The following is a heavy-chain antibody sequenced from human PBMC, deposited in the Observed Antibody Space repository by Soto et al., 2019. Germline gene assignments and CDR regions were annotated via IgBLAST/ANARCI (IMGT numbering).Heavy chain of an antibody. J-gene: IGHJ3*02. CDR2: IYPGDSDT. Sequence: GESLKISCKGSGYKFNSYWIAWVRQMPWKGLEWMGIIYPGDSDTRYSPSFQGQVTISADKSISSAFLQWSSLKASDTAIYYCARRWYSGVHWAFDMWGQGTMVTVSS. V-gene: IGHV5-51*01. CDR3: ARRWYSGVHWAFDM. D-gene: IGHD1-26*01. CDR1: GYKFNSYW.